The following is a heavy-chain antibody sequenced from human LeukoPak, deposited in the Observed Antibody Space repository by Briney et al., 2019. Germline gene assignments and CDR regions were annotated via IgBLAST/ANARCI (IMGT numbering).Heavy chain of an antibody. CDR3: ATMDRYCSSTSCYCPY. V-gene: IGHV1-3*01. CDR1: GYTVTRYA. CDR2: LNAGNGNT. D-gene: IGHD2-2*01. J-gene: IGHJ4*02. Sequence: ASVKVSCKASGYTVTRYAMHWVRQAPGQRLEWMGWLNAGNGNTKYSQKFQGRVTITRDTSASTAYMELSSLRSEDTAVYYCATMDRYCSSTSCYCPYWGQGTLVTVSS.